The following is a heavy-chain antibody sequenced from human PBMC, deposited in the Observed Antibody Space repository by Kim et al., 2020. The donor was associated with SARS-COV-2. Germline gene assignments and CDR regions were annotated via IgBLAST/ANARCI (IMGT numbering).Heavy chain of an antibody. J-gene: IGHJ6*02. V-gene: IGHV3-23*01. D-gene: IGHD3-3*01. CDR3: AKEDTFFGPPYYYYGMDV. Sequence: KGRFTISRDNSKNTLYLQMNSLRAEDTAVYYCAKEDTFFGPPYYYYGMDVWGQGTTVTVSS.